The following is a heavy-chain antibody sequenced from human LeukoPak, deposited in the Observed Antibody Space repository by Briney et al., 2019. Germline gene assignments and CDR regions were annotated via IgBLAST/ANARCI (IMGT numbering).Heavy chain of an antibody. D-gene: IGHD3-9*01. CDR2: IVVGSGNT. J-gene: IGHJ4*02. CDR3: AAAYYDILTGYFFVFDY. V-gene: IGHV1-58*01. Sequence: GASVKVSCKASGFTFTSSAVQWVRQARGQRLEWIGWIVVGSGNTNYAQKSQERVTITRDMSTSTAYMELSSLRSEDTAVYYCAAAYYDILTGYFFVFDYWGQGTLVTVSS. CDR1: GFTFTSSA.